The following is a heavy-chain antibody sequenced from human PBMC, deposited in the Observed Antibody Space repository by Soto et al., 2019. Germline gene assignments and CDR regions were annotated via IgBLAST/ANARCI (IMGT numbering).Heavy chain of an antibody. Sequence: SETLSLTCTVSGGSISSYYWSWIRQPPGKGLEWIGYIYYSGSTNCNPSLKSRVTISVDTSKNQFSLKLSSVTAADTAVYYCAREGIAVAGTTPTDAFDIWGQGTMVTVSS. CDR2: IYYSGST. J-gene: IGHJ3*02. CDR3: AREGIAVAGTTPTDAFDI. D-gene: IGHD6-19*01. V-gene: IGHV4-59*01. CDR1: GGSISSYY.